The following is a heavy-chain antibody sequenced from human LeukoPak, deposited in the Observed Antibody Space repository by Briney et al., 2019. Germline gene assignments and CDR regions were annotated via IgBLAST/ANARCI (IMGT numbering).Heavy chain of an antibody. D-gene: IGHD4-17*01. Sequence: GGSLRLACAASGLTFSSHWMHWVRQAPGKGLVWVSRITNDGSSTTYADSVKGRFTISRDNAKNMLYLQVNSLRAEDTAVYYCAKDQNTVATAPFDYWGQGTLVTVSS. J-gene: IGHJ4*02. V-gene: IGHV3-74*01. CDR3: AKDQNTVATAPFDY. CDR1: GLTFSSHW. CDR2: ITNDGSST.